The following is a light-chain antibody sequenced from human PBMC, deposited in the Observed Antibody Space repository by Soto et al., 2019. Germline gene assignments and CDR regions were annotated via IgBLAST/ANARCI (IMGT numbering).Light chain of an antibody. CDR2: DVT. CDR1: SSDVGDFNY. Sequence: QSALTQPASVSGSPGRSVTISCTGTSSDVGDFNYVSWYQHLPGRAPKLIIYDVTNRPSGIAYRFSASKSGRTASLPISGLQAEDEDDYYCSSYSSSTTHLVFGGGTKLTVL. V-gene: IGLV2-14*03. CDR3: SSYSSSTTHLV. J-gene: IGLJ2*01.